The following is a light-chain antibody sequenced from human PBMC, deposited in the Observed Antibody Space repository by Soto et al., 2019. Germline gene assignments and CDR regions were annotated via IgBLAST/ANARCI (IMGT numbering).Light chain of an antibody. CDR3: HQYPNWRYS. CDR2: GAS. Sequence: EKVMTQAPSTLSVSPGERATLSCRASQSVSKNLAWYQQKAGQAPRLLIYGASTRATGIPARFSGSGSWPGFTLTITCLQSEDFAVYDCHQYPNWRYSFGKGTKLHIE. J-gene: IGKJ2*01. V-gene: IGKV3-15*01. CDR1: QSVSKN.